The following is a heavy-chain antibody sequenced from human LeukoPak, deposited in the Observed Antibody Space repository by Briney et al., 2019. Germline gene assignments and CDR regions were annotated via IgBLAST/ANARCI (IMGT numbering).Heavy chain of an antibody. D-gene: IGHD3-10*01. V-gene: IGHV3-23*01. Sequence: GGSLRLSCAASGFTFNSYDMSWVRQAPGKGLEWVSAIYGNGGSTYYADSVKGRFTISRDNYKNTLYLQMNSLRAEDTAVYYCAKDWLVVRGVIDYWGQGTLVTVSS. CDR1: GFTFNSYD. CDR2: IYGNGGST. J-gene: IGHJ4*02. CDR3: AKDWLVVRGVIDY.